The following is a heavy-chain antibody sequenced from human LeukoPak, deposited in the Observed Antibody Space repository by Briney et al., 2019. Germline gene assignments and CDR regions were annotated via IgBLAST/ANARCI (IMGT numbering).Heavy chain of an antibody. Sequence: GGSLRLSCAASGFTFSSYSMNWVRQAPGKGLEWVSYISSSSSTIYYADSVKGRFTISRDNAKNSLYLQMNSLRAEDTAVYYCARDHSRGPYYSDSSGPEGCWGRGTLVTVSS. CDR2: ISSSSSTI. J-gene: IGHJ4*02. D-gene: IGHD3-22*01. CDR1: GFTFSSYS. V-gene: IGHV3-48*04. CDR3: ARDHSRGPYYSDSSGPEGC.